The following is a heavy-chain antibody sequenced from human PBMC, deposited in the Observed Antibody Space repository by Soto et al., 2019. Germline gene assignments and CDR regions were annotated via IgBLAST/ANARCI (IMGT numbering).Heavy chain of an antibody. D-gene: IGHD3-22*01. V-gene: IGHV3-30*18. CDR3: AKEGGGYYDSSGSIKGLYGMDV. Sequence: PGGSLRLSCAASGFTFSSYGMHWVRQAPGKGLEWVAVISYDGSNKYYADSVKGRFTISRDNSKNTLYLQMNSLRAEDTAVYYCAKEGGGYYDSSGSIKGLYGMDVWGQGTTVTVSS. J-gene: IGHJ6*02. CDR2: ISYDGSNK. CDR1: GFTFSSYG.